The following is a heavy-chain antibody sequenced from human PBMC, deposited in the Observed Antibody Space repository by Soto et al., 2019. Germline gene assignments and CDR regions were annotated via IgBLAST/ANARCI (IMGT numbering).Heavy chain of an antibody. J-gene: IGHJ4*02. Sequence: QVQLQESGPGLVKPSETLSLTCTVSGGSISSYYWSWIRQPPGKGLEWIGYIYYSGSTNYNPSFKSRVTISVDTSKNQFSLKLSSVTAADTAVYYCARGLTGTTFDYWGQGTLVTVSS. CDR3: ARGLTGTTFDY. V-gene: IGHV4-59*01. CDR1: GGSISSYY. D-gene: IGHD1-7*01. CDR2: IYYSGST.